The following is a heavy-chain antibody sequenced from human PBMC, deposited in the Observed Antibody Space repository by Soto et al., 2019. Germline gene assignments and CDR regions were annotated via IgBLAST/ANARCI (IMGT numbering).Heavy chain of an antibody. J-gene: IGHJ5*01. D-gene: IGHD2-15*01. V-gene: IGHV4-39*01. Sequence: KSSETLSLTCAVSGVSIHNSHSFWGWIRQPPGKGLEFIGSMYYSGGANYNPSLKSRVTISLDTSKNQFSLTVNSVTAADTAIYYCGRVVEGATRHTDLDSWGQGTLVTVSS. CDR2: MYYSGGA. CDR3: GRVVEGATRHTDLDS. CDR1: GVSIHNSHSF.